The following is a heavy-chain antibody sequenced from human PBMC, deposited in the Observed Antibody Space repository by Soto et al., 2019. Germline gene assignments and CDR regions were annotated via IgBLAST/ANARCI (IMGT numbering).Heavy chain of an antibody. J-gene: IGHJ6*02. Sequence: GGSLRLSCAASGFTFSSYAMHWVRQAPGKGLEWVAVISYDGSNKYYADSVKGRFTISRDNSKNTLYLQMNSLRAEDTAVYYCARDADYGSGSYYNPYYYYGMDVWGQGTTVTVSS. CDR1: GFTFSSYA. CDR3: ARDADYGSGSYYNPYYYYGMDV. D-gene: IGHD3-10*01. CDR2: ISYDGSNK. V-gene: IGHV3-30-3*01.